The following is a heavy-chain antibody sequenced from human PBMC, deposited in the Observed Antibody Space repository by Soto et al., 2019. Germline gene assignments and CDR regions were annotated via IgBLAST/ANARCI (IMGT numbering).Heavy chain of an antibody. CDR2: ISSGRDTI. CDR3: TRVSRTWEDDY. CDR1: GFTFSDYG. J-gene: IGHJ4*02. V-gene: IGHV3-48*02. D-gene: IGHD1-26*01. Sequence: EVQLVESGGGLAQPGGSLRLSCAASGFTFSDYGVTWVRQAPGKGLEWISYISSGRDTIYYADSVKGRFTISRDDAKETLFLQMNSLRDEDTAVYYCTRVSRTWEDDYWGRGTLVTVSS.